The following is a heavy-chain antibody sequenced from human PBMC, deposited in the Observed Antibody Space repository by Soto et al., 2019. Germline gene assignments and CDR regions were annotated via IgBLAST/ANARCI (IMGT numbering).Heavy chain of an antibody. CDR1: GFTHTFSTYA. D-gene: IGHD5-12*01. CDR3: AKVKGGIVPTIGGGFDS. J-gene: IGHJ4*02. V-gene: IGHV3-23*01. Sequence: EVQLLESGGGLVQPGGSLRLSCAASGFTHTFSTYAMSWVRQAPGKGLEWVAGISPTGGSTYYADSVKGRFTISRDNSKDTLYLQMGSLRAEDAAVYFCAKVKGGIVPTIGGGFDSWCRGYLVTVA. CDR2: ISPTGGST.